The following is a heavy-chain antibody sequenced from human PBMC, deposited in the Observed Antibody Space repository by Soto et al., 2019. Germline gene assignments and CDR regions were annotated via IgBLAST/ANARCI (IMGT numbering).Heavy chain of an antibody. D-gene: IGHD6-19*01. CDR2: ISAGNGNT. J-gene: IGHJ4*02. Sequence: ASVKVSCKASGYSFTSYTIHWVRQAPGQRLEWMGWISAGNGNTRYSQNFQDRVTITRGTSASTAYMELSSLTSEDTAVYYCARDASGYSSGWYNYWGQGTLVTVSS. CDR1: GYSFTSYT. CDR3: ARDASGYSSGWYNY. V-gene: IGHV1-3*01.